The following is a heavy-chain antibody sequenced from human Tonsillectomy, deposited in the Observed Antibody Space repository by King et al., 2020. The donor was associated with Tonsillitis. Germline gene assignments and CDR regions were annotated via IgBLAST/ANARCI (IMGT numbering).Heavy chain of an antibody. D-gene: IGHD4-11*01. CDR3: ARARPSFYSNLHDYMDY. V-gene: IGHV1-69*01. J-gene: IGHJ4*02. Sequence: VQLVESGAEVKKPGSSVKVSCKASGGTFSSYAISWVRQAPGQGLEWMGGIIPIFGTANYAQKFQGRVTITADESTSTAYMELSSLRSEDTAVYYCARARPSFYSNLHDYMDYWGQGTLVTVSS. CDR1: GGTFSSYA. CDR2: IIPIFGTA.